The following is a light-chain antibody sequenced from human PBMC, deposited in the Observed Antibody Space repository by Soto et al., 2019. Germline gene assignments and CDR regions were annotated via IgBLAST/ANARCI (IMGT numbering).Light chain of an antibody. V-gene: IGKV3-11*01. Sequence: EIVLTQSPATLSLSPGERATLSCRASQSVRRYLAWYQQKPGQAPRLLIYDASNRATGIPDRFSASGSGTDFTLSISRLEPEDFATYYCLQLYNFSWTFGQGTKVDIK. J-gene: IGKJ1*01. CDR1: QSVRRY. CDR3: LQLYNFSWT. CDR2: DAS.